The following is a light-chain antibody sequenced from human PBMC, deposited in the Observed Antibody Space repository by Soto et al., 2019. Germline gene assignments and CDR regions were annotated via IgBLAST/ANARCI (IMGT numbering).Light chain of an antibody. Sequence: EIVVTQSPDTLCVSPGERATLSFRASQSVSTNVAWYQQKPGQAPRLLIYGPSTRASGVPARFSGSGSGRQFTLTISSLQSEDSAVYFCHQYDDWPPAFGQGTKVE. V-gene: IGKV3-15*01. J-gene: IGKJ1*01. CDR2: GPS. CDR3: HQYDDWPPA. CDR1: QSVSTN.